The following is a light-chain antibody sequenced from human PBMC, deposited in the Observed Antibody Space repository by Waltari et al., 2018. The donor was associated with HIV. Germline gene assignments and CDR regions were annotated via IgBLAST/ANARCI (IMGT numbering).Light chain of an antibody. J-gene: IGLJ2*01. CDR1: GSNFGKDN. CDR2: DDD. CDR3: ETWDSSLSIMI. V-gene: IGLV1-51*01. Sequence: QSVLTQPPSVSAAPGQTVTISCSGSGSNFGKDNVSWYRQFPGSAPQLLIYDDDRRPAGISDRFSGSKSGTSATLGIAGLHAGDEADYYCETWDSSLSIMIFGGGTKVTVL.